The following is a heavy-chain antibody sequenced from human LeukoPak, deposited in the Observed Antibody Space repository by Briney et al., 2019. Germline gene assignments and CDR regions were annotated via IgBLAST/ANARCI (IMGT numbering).Heavy chain of an antibody. J-gene: IGHJ3*02. Sequence: PSETLSLTCTVSGGSISSYYWSWIRQPPGKGLEWIGYIYYSGSTNYNPSLKSRVTISVDTSKNQFSLKLSSVTAADTAVYYCARGTIRQWLVRSAFDIWGQGTMVTVSS. CDR1: GGSISSYY. CDR2: IYYSGST. D-gene: IGHD6-19*01. V-gene: IGHV4-59*01. CDR3: ARGTIRQWLVRSAFDI.